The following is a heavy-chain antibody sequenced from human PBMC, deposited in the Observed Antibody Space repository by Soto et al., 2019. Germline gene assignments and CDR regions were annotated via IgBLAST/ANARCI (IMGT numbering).Heavy chain of an antibody. CDR3: ARLYGYCSSTSCPDI. V-gene: IGHV1-69*02. Sequence: SVKVSCKASGGTFSSYTISWVRQAPGQGLEWTGRIIPILGIANYAQKFQGRVTITADKSTSTAYMELSSLRSEDTAVYYCARLYGYCSSTSCPDIWGQGTMVTVSS. D-gene: IGHD2-2*03. CDR1: GGTFSSYT. J-gene: IGHJ3*02. CDR2: IIPILGIA.